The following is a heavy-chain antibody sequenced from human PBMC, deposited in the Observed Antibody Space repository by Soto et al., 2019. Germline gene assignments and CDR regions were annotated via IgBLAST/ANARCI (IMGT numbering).Heavy chain of an antibody. D-gene: IGHD6-19*01. CDR2: IYYSGST. V-gene: IGHV4-39*01. CDR1: GGSIRSRRYC. CDR3: ARRRAVAGTVDFDY. J-gene: IGHJ4*02. Sequence: SEALSHTCNVSGGSIRSRRYCRRWGRDPPWKGLVWIGSIYYSGSTYYNPSLKSRVTISVDTSKNQFSLKLSSVTAADTAVYYCARRRAVAGTVDFDYWGQGTLVTVSS.